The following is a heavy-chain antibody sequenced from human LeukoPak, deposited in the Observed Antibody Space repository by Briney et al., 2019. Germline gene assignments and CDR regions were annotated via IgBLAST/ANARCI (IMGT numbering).Heavy chain of an antibody. CDR2: ISSSSSYI. CDR3: ARESEYDFWTGSYFDY. CDR1: GFTFSSYS. Sequence: PGGSLRLSCAASGFTFSSYSMNWVRQAPGKGLEWVSSISSSSSYIYYADSVKGRFTISRDNAKNSLDLQMSSLRAEDTAVYYCARESEYDFWTGSYFDYWGQGTLVTVSS. J-gene: IGHJ4*02. D-gene: IGHD3-3*01. V-gene: IGHV3-21*01.